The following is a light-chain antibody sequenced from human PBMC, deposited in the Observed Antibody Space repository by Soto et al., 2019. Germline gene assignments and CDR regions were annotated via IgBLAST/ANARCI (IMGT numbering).Light chain of an antibody. CDR3: TSYATGSAYV. J-gene: IGLJ1*01. CDR1: NSEVGNYNL. V-gene: IGLV2-14*02. Sequence: QSVLTQPASVSGSPGQSITISCTGTNSEVGNYNLVSWYQKHPGKAPKLMNYEDNKRPSGVSNHFTGSKTGNTASLNITGLQAEDEADYYCTSYATGSAYVFGPGTKVTVL. CDR2: EDN.